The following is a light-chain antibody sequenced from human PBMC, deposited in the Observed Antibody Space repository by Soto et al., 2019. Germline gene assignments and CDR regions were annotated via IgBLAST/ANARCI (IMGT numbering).Light chain of an antibody. V-gene: IGLV2-11*01. J-gene: IGLJ2*01. Sequence: QSALTQPRSVSGSPGQSVTISCTGTSSDVGGYNYVSWYQQHPAKAPKLMIYDVSKRPSGVPDRFSGSKSGNTASLTISGLQAEDEADYYCCSYAGSYVVFGGGTQLTVL. CDR1: SSDVGGYNY. CDR2: DVS. CDR3: CSYAGSYVV.